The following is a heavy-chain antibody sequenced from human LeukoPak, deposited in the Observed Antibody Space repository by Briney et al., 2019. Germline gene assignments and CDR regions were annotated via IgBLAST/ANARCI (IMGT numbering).Heavy chain of an antibody. D-gene: IGHD7-27*01. CDR3: ARGLGRVWYFDL. J-gene: IGHJ2*01. Sequence: PSETLSLTCAVYGGSFSGYYWSWIRQPPGKGLEWIGEINHSGSTNYNPSLKSRVTISVDTSKNQFSLKLSSVTAADTAVYYCARGLGRVWYFDLWGRGTLVTVSS. CDR1: GGSFSGYY. CDR2: INHSGST. V-gene: IGHV4-34*01.